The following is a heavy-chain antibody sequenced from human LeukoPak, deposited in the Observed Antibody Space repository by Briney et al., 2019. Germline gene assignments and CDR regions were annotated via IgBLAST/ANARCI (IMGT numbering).Heavy chain of an antibody. CDR2: ISWDGGST. V-gene: IGHV3-43D*03. J-gene: IGHJ6*02. D-gene: IGHD6-19*01. CDR3: ARPPRGSGWYYYGMDV. Sequence: GGSLRLSCAASGFTFDDYAMHWVRQAPGKGLEWVSLISWDGGSTYYADSVKGRFTISRDNAKNSLYLQMNSLRAEDTAVYYCARPPRGSGWYYYGMDVWGQGTTVTVSS. CDR1: GFTFDDYA.